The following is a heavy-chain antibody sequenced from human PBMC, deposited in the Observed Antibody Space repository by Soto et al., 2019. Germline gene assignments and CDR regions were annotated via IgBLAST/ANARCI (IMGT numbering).Heavy chain of an antibody. CDR1: GFTFSSYA. V-gene: IGHV3-23*01. D-gene: IGHD6-13*01. CDR3: ALIGQQLLGTKLRDC. J-gene: IGHJ4*02. CDR2: ISASGGST. Sequence: EVQLLESGGDLVQPGGSLRLSCAASGFTFSSYAMSWVRQAPGKGLEWVSGISASGGSTYYVDSVKGRFTISRDNSTNSLYLQMTRLRAEDTAVYYCALIGQQLLGTKLRDCWGQGTLVAVSS.